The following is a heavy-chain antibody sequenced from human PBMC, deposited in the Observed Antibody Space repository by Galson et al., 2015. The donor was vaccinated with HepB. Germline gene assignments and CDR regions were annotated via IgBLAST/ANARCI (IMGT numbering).Heavy chain of an antibody. CDR2: IYYSGST. D-gene: IGHD3-16*02. CDR3: AREISGYRYAFDI. J-gene: IGHJ3*02. Sequence: SEPLSLTCTVSGGSISSYYWSWIRQPPGKGLEWIGYIYYSGSTNYNPSLKSRVTISVDTSKNQFSLKLSSVTAADTAVYYCAREISGYRYAFDIWGQGTMVTVSS. CDR1: GGSISSYY. V-gene: IGHV4-59*01.